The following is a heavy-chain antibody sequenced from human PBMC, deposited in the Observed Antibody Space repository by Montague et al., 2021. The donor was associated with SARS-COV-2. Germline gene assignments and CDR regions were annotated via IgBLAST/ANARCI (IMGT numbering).Heavy chain of an antibody. CDR1: GGSISNTNYY. D-gene: IGHD3-22*01. Sequence: SETLSLTCTVSGGSISNTNYYWGWVRQPPGKGLERIGSIYYDGTTYYNPSLESRLTMSVDTSKKQFSLKVKPLTAADTAVYSCVGLRVVISGHYPLHVDDWGQGTLVTVSP. J-gene: IGHJ4*02. CDR2: IYYDGTT. CDR3: VGLRVVISGHYPLHVDD. V-gene: IGHV4-39*01.